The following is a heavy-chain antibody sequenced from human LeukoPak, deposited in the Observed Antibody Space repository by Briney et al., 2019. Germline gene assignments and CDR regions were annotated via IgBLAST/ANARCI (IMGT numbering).Heavy chain of an antibody. J-gene: IGHJ5*02. V-gene: IGHV4-59*01. CDR2: IYYSGST. CDR3: ARESGRSRWFDP. Sequence: SETLSLTCTVSGGSISSYYWSWIRQPPGKGLEWIGYIYYSGSTNYNPSLKSRVTISVDTSKNLFSLKLSPVTAADTAVYYCARESGRSRWFDPWGQGTLVTVSS. CDR1: GGSISSYY. D-gene: IGHD1-26*01.